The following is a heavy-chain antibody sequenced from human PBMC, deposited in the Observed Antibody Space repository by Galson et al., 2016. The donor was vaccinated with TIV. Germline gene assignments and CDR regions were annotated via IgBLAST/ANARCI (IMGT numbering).Heavy chain of an antibody. J-gene: IGHJ4*02. CDR1: GFDVSTFA. Sequence: LSCAASGFDVSTFAMAWVRQAPGKGLEWVSTFSSSGRSTYYADSVMGRFTISRDNSKNTLYLEMNGLRAEDTAVYYCAKFSGAYSRNYFFDYWGPGTLVTVSS. CDR3: AKFSGAYSRNYFFDY. CDR2: FSSSGRST. V-gene: IGHV3-23*01. D-gene: IGHD1-26*01.